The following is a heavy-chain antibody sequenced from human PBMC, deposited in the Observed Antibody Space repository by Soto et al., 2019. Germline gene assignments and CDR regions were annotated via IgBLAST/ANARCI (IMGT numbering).Heavy chain of an antibody. CDR3: ARDRDCVWGSYRRTSDY. D-gene: IGHD3-16*02. CDR1: GYSFTSYG. CDR2: ISAYNGDT. V-gene: IGHV1-18*01. Sequence: QVQLVQSGAEVKKPGASVKVSCKASGYSFTSYGITWVRQAPGQGLEWMGWISAYNGDTNYAQKFQGRITMTTDAATRTAYMDLRGLGFDDTALYYCARDRDCVWGSYRRTSDYWGQGTLRTGSS. J-gene: IGHJ4*02.